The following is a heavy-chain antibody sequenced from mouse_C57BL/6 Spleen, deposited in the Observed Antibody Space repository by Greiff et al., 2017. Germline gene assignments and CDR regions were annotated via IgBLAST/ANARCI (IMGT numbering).Heavy chain of an antibody. D-gene: IGHD1-1*01. CDR1: GFNLKAFY. Sequence: EVKLMESGAELVKPGASVKLSCTASGFNLKAFYMHWVKQRPEQGLEWIGRIDPEDGETKYAPKFQGKATITADTSSNTAYLQLSSLTSEDTAVYYCARSRRYPAYYFDYWGQGTTLTVSS. V-gene: IGHV14-2*01. J-gene: IGHJ2*01. CDR3: ARSRRYPAYYFDY. CDR2: IDPEDGET.